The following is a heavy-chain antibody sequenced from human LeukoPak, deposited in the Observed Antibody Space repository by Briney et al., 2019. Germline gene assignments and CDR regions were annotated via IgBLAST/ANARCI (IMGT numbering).Heavy chain of an antibody. Sequence: SETLSLTCTVSGGSISSYYWSLIRQPPGKGLEWIGYIYYSGSTNYNPSLKSRVTISVDTSKNQFSLKLSSVTAADTAVYYCARVGAGYAEQGYFDYWGQGTLVTVSS. D-gene: IGHD5-12*01. J-gene: IGHJ4*02. CDR2: IYYSGST. CDR3: ARVGAGYAEQGYFDY. V-gene: IGHV4-59*01. CDR1: GGSISSYY.